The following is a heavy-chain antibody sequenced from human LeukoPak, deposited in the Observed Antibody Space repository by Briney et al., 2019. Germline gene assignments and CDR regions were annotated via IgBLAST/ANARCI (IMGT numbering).Heavy chain of an antibody. J-gene: IGHJ5*02. D-gene: IGHD3-10*01. V-gene: IGHV7-4-1*02. CDR3: ARASLWFTRGVFDP. Sequence: ASVKVSCKASGYTFTSYGMNWVRQAPGQGLEWMGWINTNTGNTTYAQGFTGRFVFSLDTSVSTAYLQISSLKAEDTAVYYCARASLWFTRGVFDPWGQGTLVTVPS. CDR1: GYTFTSYG. CDR2: INTNTGNT.